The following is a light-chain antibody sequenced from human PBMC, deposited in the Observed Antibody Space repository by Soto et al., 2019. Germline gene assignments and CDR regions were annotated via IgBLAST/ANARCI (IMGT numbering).Light chain of an antibody. CDR2: SAS. V-gene: IGKV1-27*01. CDR1: QDISNY. Sequence: DIQMTQSPSSLSASVGDRITITCRASQDISNYLAWYQQKPGKVPKLLIYSASTLQSGVPSRFSGSGSGTDFTLTISSLQPEDIATYYCQQYDNLPFTFGPGTKVDIK. CDR3: QQYDNLPFT. J-gene: IGKJ3*01.